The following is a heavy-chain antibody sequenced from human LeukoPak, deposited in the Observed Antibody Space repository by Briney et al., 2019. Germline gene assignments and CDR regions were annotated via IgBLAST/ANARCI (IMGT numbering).Heavy chain of an antibody. CDR3: ARDRYYYDSSARYFDY. Sequence: KSSETLSLTCTVSGGSISSYYWSWIRQPPGKGLEWIGYIYYSGSTNYNPSLKSRVTISVDTSKNQFSLKLSSVTAADTAVYYCARDRYYYDSSARYFDYWGQGTLVTVSS. J-gene: IGHJ4*02. V-gene: IGHV4-59*12. D-gene: IGHD3-22*01. CDR1: GGSISSYY. CDR2: IYYSGST.